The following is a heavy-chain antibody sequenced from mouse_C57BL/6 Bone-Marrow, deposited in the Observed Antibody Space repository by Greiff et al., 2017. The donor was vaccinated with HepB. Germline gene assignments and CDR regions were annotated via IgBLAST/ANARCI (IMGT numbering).Heavy chain of an antibody. D-gene: IGHD1-1*01. V-gene: IGHV1-19*01. CDR3: ARGYYYGSILAY. Sequence: VQLKQSGPVLVKPGASVKMSCKASGYTFTDYYMNWVKQSHGKSLEWIGVINPYNGGTSYNQKFKGKATLTVDKSSSTAYMELNSLTSEDSAVYYCARGYYYGSILAYWGQGTLVTVSA. J-gene: IGHJ3*01. CDR2: INPYNGGT. CDR1: GYTFTDYY.